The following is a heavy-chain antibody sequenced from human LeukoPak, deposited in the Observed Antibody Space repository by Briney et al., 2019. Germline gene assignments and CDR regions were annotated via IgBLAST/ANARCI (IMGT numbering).Heavy chain of an antibody. J-gene: IGHJ4*02. Sequence: GGSLRLSCAASGFTLSSYAMSWVRQAPGKGLEWVRAISDTGNTYHADSVKGRFTISRDSSKNTLFLQMNRLRPEDAAVYYCAKAPVTTCRGAFCYPFDYWGLGTLVTVSA. CDR2: ISDTGNT. D-gene: IGHD2-15*01. CDR1: GFTLSSYA. CDR3: AKAPVTTCRGAFCYPFDY. V-gene: IGHV3-23*01.